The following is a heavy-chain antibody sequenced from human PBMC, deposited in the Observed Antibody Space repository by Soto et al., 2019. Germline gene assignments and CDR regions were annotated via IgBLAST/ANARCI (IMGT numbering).Heavy chain of an antibody. J-gene: IGHJ4*02. CDR1: GGSISSYY. CDR2: IYYSGST. CDR3: ARGRKMATLFDY. V-gene: IGHV4-59*01. D-gene: IGHD5-12*01. Sequence: SETLSLTCTVSGGSISSYYWSWIRQPPGKGLEWIGYIYYSGSTNYNPSLKSRVTISVDTSKNQFSLKLSSVTAADTAVYYCARGRKMATLFDYWGQGTLVTVSS.